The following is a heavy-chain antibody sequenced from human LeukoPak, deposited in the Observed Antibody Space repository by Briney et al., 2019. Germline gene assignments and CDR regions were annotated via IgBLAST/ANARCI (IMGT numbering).Heavy chain of an antibody. Sequence: AGGSLRLSCAASGFTFSSYGMHWVRQAPAKGLEWVAFIRYDGSNKYYADSVKGRFTISRDNSKNTLYLQMNSLRAEDTAVYYCAKDYCSSTSCIPGDYYYYYMDVWAKGPRSPSP. J-gene: IGHJ6*03. CDR3: AKDYCSSTSCIPGDYYYYYMDV. D-gene: IGHD2-2*01. CDR2: IRYDGSNK. V-gene: IGHV3-30*02. CDR1: GFTFSSYG.